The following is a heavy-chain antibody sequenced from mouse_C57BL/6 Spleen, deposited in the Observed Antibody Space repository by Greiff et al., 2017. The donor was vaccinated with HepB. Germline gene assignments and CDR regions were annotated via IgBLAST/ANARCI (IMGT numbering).Heavy chain of an antibody. CDR2: IRSKSSNYAT. CDR1: GFTFNTYA. V-gene: IGHV10-3*01. J-gene: IGHJ3*01. CDR3: VREGGLYYDYTWFAY. Sequence: VQLQQSGGGLVQPKGSLKLSCAASGFTFNTYAMHWVRQAPGKGLEWVARIRSKSSNYATYYADSVKDRFTISRDDSQSMLYLQMNNLKTEDTAMYYCVREGGLYYDYTWFAYWGQGTLVTVSA. D-gene: IGHD2-4*01.